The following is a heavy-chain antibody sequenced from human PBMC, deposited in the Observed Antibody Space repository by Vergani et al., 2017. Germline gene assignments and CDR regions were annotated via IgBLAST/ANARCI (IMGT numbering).Heavy chain of an antibody. J-gene: IGHJ3*02. Sequence: EVQLVESGGGLVQPGGSLRLSCAASGFTFSSYWMSWVRQAPGKGLEWVGRIKSKTDGGTTDYAAPVKGRFTISRDDSKNTLYLQMNSLKTEDTAVYYCTTVPGSDAFDIWGQGTMVTVSS. D-gene: IGHD3-10*01. CDR3: TTVPGSDAFDI. V-gene: IGHV3-15*01. CDR1: GFTFSSYW. CDR2: IKSKTDGGTT.